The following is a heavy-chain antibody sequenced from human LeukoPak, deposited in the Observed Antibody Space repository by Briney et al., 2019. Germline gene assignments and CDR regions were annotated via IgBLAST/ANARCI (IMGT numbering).Heavy chain of an antibody. Sequence: GGSLRLSCAASGFTFSDYYMNWVRQAPGKGLEWVSSISSSSSYIYYADSVKGRFTISRDNAKNSLYLQMNSLRAEDTAVYYCARAITIFGVVIDAFDIWGQGTMVTVSS. J-gene: IGHJ3*02. D-gene: IGHD3-3*01. V-gene: IGHV3-21*01. CDR1: GFTFSDYY. CDR2: ISSSSSYI. CDR3: ARAITIFGVVIDAFDI.